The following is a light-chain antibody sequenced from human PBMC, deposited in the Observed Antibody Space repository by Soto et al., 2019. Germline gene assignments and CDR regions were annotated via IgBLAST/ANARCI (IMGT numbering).Light chain of an antibody. CDR2: GVS. CDR1: QSVRSDY. CDR3: QQRSNWPIT. J-gene: IGKJ5*01. V-gene: IGKV3D-20*02. Sequence: EIVLTQSPATLSLSPGDRAPLSCRASQSVRSDYFAWYQQKPGQAPRVIIFGVSTRATAIPDRFSGSGSGTDFTLTISSLEPEDFAVYYCQQRSNWPITFGQGTRLEIK.